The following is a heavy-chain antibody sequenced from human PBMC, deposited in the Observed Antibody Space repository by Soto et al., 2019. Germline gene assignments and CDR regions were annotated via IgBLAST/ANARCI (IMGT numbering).Heavy chain of an antibody. D-gene: IGHD3-10*01. J-gene: IGHJ3*02. V-gene: IGHV4-31*03. Sequence: QVQLQESGPGLVKPSQTLSLTCTVSGVSMSSGGYYWTWIRQHPGKGLEWIGYTYYSGSTYYNPSLKSRLTISVDTSKTQFSLRLSSVTAADTAVYYCAREEAGAFDIWGQGTMVTVSS. CDR1: GVSMSSGGYY. CDR2: TYYSGST. CDR3: AREEAGAFDI.